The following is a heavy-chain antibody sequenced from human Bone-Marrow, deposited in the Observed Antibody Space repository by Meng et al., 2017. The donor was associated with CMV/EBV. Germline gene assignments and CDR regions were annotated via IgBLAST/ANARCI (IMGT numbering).Heavy chain of an antibody. CDR3: ARARGAVDTAMVMGY. J-gene: IGHJ4*02. CDR2: MNPNSGNT. D-gene: IGHD5-18*01. Sequence: ASVKVSCKTSGYTFTSYDINWVRQATGQGLEWMGWMNPNSGNTGYAQKFQGRVTMTRNTSISTAYMELSSLRSEDTAVYYCARARGAVDTAMVMGYWGQGTLVTVSS. V-gene: IGHV1-8*01. CDR1: GYTFTSYD.